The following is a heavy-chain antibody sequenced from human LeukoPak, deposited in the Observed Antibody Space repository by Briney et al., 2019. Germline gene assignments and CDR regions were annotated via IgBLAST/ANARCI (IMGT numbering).Heavy chain of an antibody. CDR1: GGSFSGYY. D-gene: IGHD5-24*01. CDR2: INHSGST. V-gene: IGHV4-34*01. CDR3: ARGSDGYNFYYYYYMDV. J-gene: IGHJ6*03. Sequence: SETLSLTCAVYGGSFSGYYWSWIRQPPGKGLEWIGEINHSGSTYYNPSLKSRVTISVDTSKNQFSLKLSSVTAADTAMYYCARGSDGYNFYYYYYMDVWGKGTTVTVSS.